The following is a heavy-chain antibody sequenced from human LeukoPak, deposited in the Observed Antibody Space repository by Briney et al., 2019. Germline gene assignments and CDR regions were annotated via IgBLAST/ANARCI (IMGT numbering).Heavy chain of an antibody. CDR3: ASEVYCGGDCYGAFDI. CDR1: GYTFTSYG. J-gene: IGHJ3*02. Sequence: ASVKVSCKASGYTFTSYGISWVRQAPGQGLEWMGIINPSGGSTSYPQKFQDRITMTRDMSTSTVYMELSSLRSEDTAVYYCASEVYCGGDCYGAFDIWGQGTMVTVSS. CDR2: INPSGGST. V-gene: IGHV1-46*01. D-gene: IGHD2-21*02.